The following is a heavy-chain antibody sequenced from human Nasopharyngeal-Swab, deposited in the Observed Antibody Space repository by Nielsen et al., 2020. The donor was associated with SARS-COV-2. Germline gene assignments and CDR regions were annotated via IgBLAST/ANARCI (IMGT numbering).Heavy chain of an antibody. D-gene: IGHD6-13*01. J-gene: IGHJ4*02. CDR3: ATHPRGQLDPFDY. V-gene: IGHV4-61*02. CDR2: IYTDGTT. CDR1: GGSISSGSYY. Sequence: SETLSLTCTVSGGSISSGSYYWSWIRQPAGKGLEWIGRIYTDGTTNYISSLKSRVTISVDTSKNQFSLKLSSVTAADTAVYYCATHPRGQLDPFDYWGQGSLVTVSS.